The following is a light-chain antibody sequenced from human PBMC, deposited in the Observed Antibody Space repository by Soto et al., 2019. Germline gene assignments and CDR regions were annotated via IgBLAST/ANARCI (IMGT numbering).Light chain of an antibody. J-gene: IGKJ1*01. CDR3: QQYNSFSWT. Sequence: FVLTQSPGTLSLSPGERATLSCRASQRVSNHFAWYQQKPGQAPRLLIYAASTRAAGVPVRFSGSGSETEFTLTISSLQPDDFATYYCQQYNSFSWTFGQGTKVDIK. V-gene: IGKV3-15*01. CDR1: QRVSNH. CDR2: AAS.